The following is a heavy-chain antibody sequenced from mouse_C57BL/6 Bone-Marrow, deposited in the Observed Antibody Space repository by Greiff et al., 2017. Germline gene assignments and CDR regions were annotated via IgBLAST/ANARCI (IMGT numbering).Heavy chain of an antibody. CDR2: ISSGSSTI. D-gene: IGHD1-1*01. CDR1: GFTFSDYG. CDR3: ARSIYYGSSYDYAMDY. Sequence: EVKLQESGGGLVKPGGSLKLSCAASGFTFSDYGMHWVRQAPEKGLEWVAYISSGSSTIYYADTVKGRFTISRDNAKNTLFLQMTSLRSEDTAMYYCARSIYYGSSYDYAMDYWGQGTSVTVS. J-gene: IGHJ4*01. V-gene: IGHV5-17*01.